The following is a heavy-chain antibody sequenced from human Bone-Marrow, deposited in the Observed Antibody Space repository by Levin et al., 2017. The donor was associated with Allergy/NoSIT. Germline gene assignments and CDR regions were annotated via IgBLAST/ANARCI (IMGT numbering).Heavy chain of an antibody. Sequence: GGSLRLSCAASEFTFSHAWMSWVRQAPGKGLEWVGRIKSKTDGGTTDFAAPVKGSFTISRDDSENTLYLHMSALKTEDTAVYYCTTASGGYLGAYMDVWGKGTTVTVSS. V-gene: IGHV3-15*01. CDR2: IKSKTDGGTT. J-gene: IGHJ6*03. CDR3: TTASGGYLGAYMDV. D-gene: IGHD6-19*01. CDR1: EFTFSHAW.